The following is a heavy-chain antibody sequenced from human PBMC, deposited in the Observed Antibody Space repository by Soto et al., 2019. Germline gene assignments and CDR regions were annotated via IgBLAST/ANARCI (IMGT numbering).Heavy chain of an antibody. CDR3: ARDLRKLRFLDF. Sequence: SETLSLTCTVSGGSVNSGGYYWSWIRQPPGKGLEWIGFIFYNGGTSYNPSLGSRVTISADTSKTLFSLNLNFVTAADTAVYFCARDLRKLRFLDFWGRGTLDTVSS. CDR1: GGSVNSGGYY. V-gene: IGHV4-61*03. CDR2: IFYNGGT. D-gene: IGHD3-3*01. J-gene: IGHJ4*02.